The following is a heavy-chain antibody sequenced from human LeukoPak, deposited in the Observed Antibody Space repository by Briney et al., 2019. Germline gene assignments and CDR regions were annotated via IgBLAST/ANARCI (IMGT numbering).Heavy chain of an antibody. CDR2: ISAYSGHT. D-gene: IGHD2-15*01. CDR1: GYTFTSYG. V-gene: IGHV1-18*01. CDR3: ARVYCSGGSCLDAFDI. J-gene: IGHJ3*02. Sequence: ASVKVSCKASGYTFTSYGISWVRQAPGQGLEWMGWISAYSGHTYYARKLQGRVTMTTHTSTSTAYMELRSLRSDDTAVYYCARVYCSGGSCLDAFDIWGQGTMVTVSS.